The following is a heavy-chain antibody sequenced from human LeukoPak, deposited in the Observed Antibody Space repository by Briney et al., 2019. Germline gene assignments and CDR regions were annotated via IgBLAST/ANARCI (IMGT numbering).Heavy chain of an antibody. CDR3: AKERYSGYSYGYDDY. CDR1: GFTFSTYA. J-gene: IGHJ4*02. CDR2: IGGSGDST. V-gene: IGHV3-23*01. D-gene: IGHD5-18*01. Sequence: PGGSLRLSCAASGFTFSTYAMNWVRRAPGKGLEWVSAIGGSGDSTCYAGSVKGRFTISRDNSKNTLYLQMNSLRAEDTAVYYCAKERYSGYSYGYDDYWGQGTLVTVSS.